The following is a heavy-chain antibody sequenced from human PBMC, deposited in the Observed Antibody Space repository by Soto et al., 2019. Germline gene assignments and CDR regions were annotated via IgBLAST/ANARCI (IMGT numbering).Heavy chain of an antibody. CDR2: INSDGSST. J-gene: IGHJ4*02. D-gene: IGHD3-22*01. Sequence: HPGGSLRLSCAASGFTFSTDWVHWARQAPGEGLVWVSRINSDGSSTSYADFVKGRFTISRDSAKNTLYLPMNGVRAEYTAVYYCARAPYSSGYYYFDYGGQGTLVTVSS. CDR3: ARAPYSSGYYYFDY. V-gene: IGHV3-74*01. CDR1: GFTFSTDW.